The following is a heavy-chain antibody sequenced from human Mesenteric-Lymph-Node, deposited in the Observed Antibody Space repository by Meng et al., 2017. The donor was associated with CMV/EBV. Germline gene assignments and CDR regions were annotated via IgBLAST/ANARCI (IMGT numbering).Heavy chain of an antibody. J-gene: IGHJ6*02. CDR1: GYTFTSYA. V-gene: IGHV1-46*01. D-gene: IGHD3-3*01. Sequence: ASVQVSCKASGYTFTSYAMHWVRQAPGQGLEWMGIINHSGGSTSYAQKFQGRVTMTRDTSTSTVYMELSSLRSEDTAVYYCARDPNTIFGVVTGSNYYGMDVWGQGTTVTVSS. CDR2: INHSGGST. CDR3: ARDPNTIFGVVTGSNYYGMDV.